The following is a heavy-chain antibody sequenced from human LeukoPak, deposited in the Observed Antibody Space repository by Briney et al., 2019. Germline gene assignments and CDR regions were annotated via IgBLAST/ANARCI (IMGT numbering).Heavy chain of an antibody. D-gene: IGHD3-3*01. CDR2: ISGSGGST. V-gene: IGHV3-23*01. CDR1: GFTFSSYA. J-gene: IGHJ4*02. Sequence: PGGSLRLSCAASGFTFSSYAMSWVRQAPGKGLEWVSAISGSGGSTYYADSVKGRFTISRDNSKNTLYLQMNSLRAEDTAVYYCAKLSYYDFWSGQSTLDYWGQGTLVTVSS. CDR3: AKLSYYDFWSGQSTLDY.